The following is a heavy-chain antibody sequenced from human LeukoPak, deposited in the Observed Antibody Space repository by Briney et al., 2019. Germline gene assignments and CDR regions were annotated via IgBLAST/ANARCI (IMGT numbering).Heavy chain of an antibody. D-gene: IGHD2-15*01. CDR1: GYTFSSYG. V-gene: IGHV1-18*01. CDR2: ISAYNGNT. Sequence: ASVKVSCKASGYTFSSYGISWVRQAPGQGLEWMGWISAYNGNTNCAQKLQGRVTMTTDTSTSTAYMELRSLRSDDTAVYYCARDSVVAAIQDYYYYGMDVWGQGTTVTVSS. CDR3: ARDSVVAAIQDYYYYGMDV. J-gene: IGHJ6*02.